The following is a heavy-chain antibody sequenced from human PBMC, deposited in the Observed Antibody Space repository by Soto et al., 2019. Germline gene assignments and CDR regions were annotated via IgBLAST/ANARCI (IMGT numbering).Heavy chain of an antibody. D-gene: IGHD3-22*01. Sequence: PGGSLRLSCAASGFTFSTYNMNWVRQAPGKGLEWVAVISYDGSNKYYADSVKGRFTISRDNAKNTLYLQLNSLRADDTAVYYCAKAYQVWFSSGYYYFDYWGQGTLVTVSS. V-gene: IGHV3-30*18. CDR2: ISYDGSNK. CDR3: AKAYQVWFSSGYYYFDY. CDR1: GFTFSTYN. J-gene: IGHJ4*02.